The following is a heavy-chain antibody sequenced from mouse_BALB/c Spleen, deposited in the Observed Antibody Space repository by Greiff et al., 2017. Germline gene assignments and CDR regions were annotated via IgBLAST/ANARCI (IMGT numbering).Heavy chain of an antibody. CDR1: GFTFSDYY. CDR2: ISDGGSYT. D-gene: IGHD2-2*01. V-gene: IGHV5-4*02. J-gene: IGHJ2*01. CDR3: ARGGYDGDYFDY. Sequence: EVKLQESGGGLVKPGGSLKLSCAASGFTFSDYYMYWVRQTPEKRLEWVATISDGGSYTYYPDSVKGRFTISRDNAKNNLYLQMSSLKSEDTAMYYCARGGYDGDYFDYWGQGTTLTVSS.